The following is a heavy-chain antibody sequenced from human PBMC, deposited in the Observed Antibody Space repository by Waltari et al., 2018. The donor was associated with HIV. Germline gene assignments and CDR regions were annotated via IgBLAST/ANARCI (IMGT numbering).Heavy chain of an antibody. CDR1: SDTAQSSY. D-gene: IGHD3-10*01. V-gene: IGHV4-59*02. J-gene: IGHJ4*02. Sequence: QVRLQQSVPGLVQRTLRRSLTCLISSDTAQSSYCNWTRQPPGKELEWIGYISYSGSTKYGPLKSRVTLSMVSSKNQFSLKLRSVTAADTAVYFCARGRRWLQFHVHYYSDYWGQGTLVTVSS. CDR2: ISYSGST. CDR3: ARGRRWLQFHVHYYSDY.